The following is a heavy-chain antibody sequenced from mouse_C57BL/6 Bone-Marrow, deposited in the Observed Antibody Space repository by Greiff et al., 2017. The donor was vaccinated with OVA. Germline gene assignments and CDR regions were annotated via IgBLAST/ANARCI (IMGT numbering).Heavy chain of an antibody. Sequence: DVHLVESGGDLVKPGGSLKLSCAASGFTFSSYGMSWVRQTPDKRLEWVATISSGGSYTYYPDSVKGRFTISRDNAKNTLYLQMSSLKSEDTAMYYCARHYYDYDVDYWGQGTTLTVSS. CDR3: ARHYYDYDVDY. CDR2: ISSGGSYT. V-gene: IGHV5-6*01. D-gene: IGHD2-4*01. J-gene: IGHJ2*01. CDR1: GFTFSSYG.